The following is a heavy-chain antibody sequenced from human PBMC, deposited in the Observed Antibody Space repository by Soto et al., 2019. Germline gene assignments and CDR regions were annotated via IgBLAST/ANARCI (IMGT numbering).Heavy chain of an antibody. Sequence: GESLKISCAASGFTFSSYAMHWVRQAPGKGLEYVSAISSNGGSTYYANSVKGRFTISRDNSKNTLYLQMGSLRAEDMAVYYCARDLLYGSGTEDGRSYYYYYMDVWGKGTTVTVSS. V-gene: IGHV3-64*01. J-gene: IGHJ6*03. D-gene: IGHD3-10*01. CDR2: ISSNGGST. CDR3: ARDLLYGSGTEDGRSYYYYYMDV. CDR1: GFTFSSYA.